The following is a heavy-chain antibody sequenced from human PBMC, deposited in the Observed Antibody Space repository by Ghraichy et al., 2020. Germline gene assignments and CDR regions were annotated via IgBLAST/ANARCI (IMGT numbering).Heavy chain of an antibody. CDR1: GFTFSSYA. CDR2: ISGSGGGT. D-gene: IGHD6-19*01. Sequence: GGSLRLSCAASGFTFSSYAMSWVRQAPGKGLEWVSSISGSGGGTYYPDSVKGRFTISRDNSKNTLYLQLNSLRAEDTAVYYCAKSLAYSLAVAEDYWGQGTLVTVSS. CDR3: AKSLAYSLAVAEDY. J-gene: IGHJ4*02. V-gene: IGHV3-23*01.